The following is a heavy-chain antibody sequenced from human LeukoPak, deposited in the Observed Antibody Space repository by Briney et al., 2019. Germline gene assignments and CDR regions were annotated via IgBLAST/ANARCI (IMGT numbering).Heavy chain of an antibody. Sequence: PGGSLRLSCAASGFTFSTYWMSWVRQAPGKGLEWVANIKQDGSEKYYGVSVKGRFTVSRDNTKSSLYLQMNSLRAEDTAVYYCAKGESCSFDYWGQGSLVTVSS. V-gene: IGHV3-7*04. D-gene: IGHD2-15*01. CDR1: GFTFSTYW. J-gene: IGHJ4*02. CDR2: IKQDGSEK. CDR3: AKGESCSFDY.